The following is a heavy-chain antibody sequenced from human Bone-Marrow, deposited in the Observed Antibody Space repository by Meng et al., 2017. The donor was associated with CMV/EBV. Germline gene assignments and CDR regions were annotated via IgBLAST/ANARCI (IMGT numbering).Heavy chain of an antibody. CDR1: GFTFSDYY. CDR3: ARFNDAFDI. CDR2: ISGSGNTI. V-gene: IGHV3-11*04. Sequence: LKISCAASGFTFSDYYMSWIRQAPGKGLEWVSYISGSGNTIYYADSVKGRFTISRDNAKNSLYLQMNSLRAEDTAVYYCARFNDAFDIWGQGTMVTVPS. J-gene: IGHJ3*02.